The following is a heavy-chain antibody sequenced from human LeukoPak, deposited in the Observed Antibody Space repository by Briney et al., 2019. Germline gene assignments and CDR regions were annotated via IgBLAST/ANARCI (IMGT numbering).Heavy chain of an antibody. D-gene: IGHD2-15*01. Sequence: SETLSPTCTVSGGSISSSSYYWGWIRQPPGKGLEWIGSIYYSGSTYYNPSLKSRVTISVDTSKNQFSLKLSSVTAADTAVYYCARRLGYCSGGSCYGTGSWFDPWGQGTLVTVSS. CDR2: IYYSGST. CDR3: ARRLGYCSGGSCYGTGSWFDP. J-gene: IGHJ5*02. V-gene: IGHV4-39*01. CDR1: GGSISSSSYY.